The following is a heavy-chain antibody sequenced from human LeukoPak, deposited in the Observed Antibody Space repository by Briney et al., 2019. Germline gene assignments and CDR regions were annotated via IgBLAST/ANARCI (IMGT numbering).Heavy chain of an antibody. CDR1: GDSISSANYY. CDR3: ARDRKYHDFWSGYSDV. CDR2: IYYSGST. Sequence: SQTLSLTRTVSGDSISSANYYWSWVRQPPGKGLEWIGYIYYSGSTYYNPSLKSRVTISSDMSKNQFSLKLSSVTAADTAVYYCARDRKYHDFWSGYSDVWGQGTVVTVSS. D-gene: IGHD3-3*01. V-gene: IGHV4-30-4*01. J-gene: IGHJ3*01.